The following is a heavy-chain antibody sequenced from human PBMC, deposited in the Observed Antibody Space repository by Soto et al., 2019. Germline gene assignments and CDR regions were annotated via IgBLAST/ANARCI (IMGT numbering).Heavy chain of an antibody. V-gene: IGHV1-69*13. CDR2: IIPIFGTA. Sequence: GASVKVSCKASGGTFSSYAISWVRQAPGQGLEWMGGIIPIFGTANYAQKFQGRVTITADESTSTAYMELSSLRSEDTAVYYCAGSNYDFWSGYQYYFDYWGQGXLVTVYS. CDR3: AGSNYDFWSGYQYYFDY. D-gene: IGHD3-3*01. CDR1: GGTFSSYA. J-gene: IGHJ4*02.